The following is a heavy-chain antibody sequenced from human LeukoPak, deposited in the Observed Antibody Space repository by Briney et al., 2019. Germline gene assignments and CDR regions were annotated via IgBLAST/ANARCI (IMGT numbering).Heavy chain of an antibody. D-gene: IGHD3-22*01. Sequence: SETLSLTCTVSGGSISSSSYYWGWIRQPPGKGLEWIGSIYYSGSTHYNPSLKSRVTISVDTSKNLFSLKLSSVTAADTAVYYCARNNYYDRTLFDYWGQGTLVTVSS. CDR3: ARNNYYDRTLFDY. V-gene: IGHV4-39*01. CDR2: IYYSGST. J-gene: IGHJ4*02. CDR1: GGSISSSSYY.